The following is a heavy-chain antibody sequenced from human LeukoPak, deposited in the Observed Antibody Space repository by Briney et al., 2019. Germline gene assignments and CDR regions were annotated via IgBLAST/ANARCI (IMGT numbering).Heavy chain of an antibody. J-gene: IGHJ4*02. Sequence: NPSETLSLTCAVSGGSISGHYWSWIRQPPGRGLGWIGYIFYSGRTDYNPSLKSRVTMSVDTSKNQFSLQLRSVTAADTAVYYCARVRSGAATNAFDYCGQGTLVAVSS. V-gene: IGHV4-59*11. CDR3: ARVRSGAATNAFDY. CDR2: IFYSGRT. CDR1: GGSISGHY. D-gene: IGHD2-8*01.